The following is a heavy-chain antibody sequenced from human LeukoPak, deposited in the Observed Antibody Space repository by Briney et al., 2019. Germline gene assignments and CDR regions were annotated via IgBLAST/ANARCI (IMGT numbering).Heavy chain of an antibody. CDR1: SGSVSNSHYY. J-gene: IGHJ4*02. CDR3: ARDLSFDWFPYYFDY. Sequence: SETLSLTCTVSSGSVSNSHYYWAWVRQPPGKGLEWLGNIFYSGNTHYNPSLKSPVTISIDTSKNQFSLKVSSVTAADTAIYYCARDLSFDWFPYYFDYWGQGILVTVSS. CDR2: IFYSGNT. D-gene: IGHD3-9*01. V-gene: IGHV4-39*07.